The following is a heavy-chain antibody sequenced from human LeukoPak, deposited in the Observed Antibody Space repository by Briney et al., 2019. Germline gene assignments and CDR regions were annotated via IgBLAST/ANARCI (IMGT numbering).Heavy chain of an antibody. CDR1: GFTFSRYW. CDR2: INGDGSTT. J-gene: IGHJ4*02. Sequence: PGGSLRLSCAASGFTFSRYWMHWVRQAPGKGLVWVSRINGDGSTTNYAGSVKGRFTITRDNSKNTLYLQMNSLRPDDTAVYYCASSYSSSWPEIDYWGQGTLVTVSS. V-gene: IGHV3-74*01. D-gene: IGHD6-13*01. CDR3: ASSYSSSWPEIDY.